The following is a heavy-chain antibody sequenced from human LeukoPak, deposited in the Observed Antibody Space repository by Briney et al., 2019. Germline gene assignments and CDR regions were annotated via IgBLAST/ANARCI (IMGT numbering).Heavy chain of an antibody. J-gene: IGHJ4*02. CDR1: SYSISSGYY. Sequence: SETLSLTCTVSSYSISSGYYWGWIRQPPGKGLEWIGSIYYSGSTYYNPSLKSRVTISVDTSKNQFSLKLSSVTAADTAVYYCARDLYGNGGDYWGQGTLVTVSS. CDR3: ARDLYGNGGDY. V-gene: IGHV4-38-2*02. D-gene: IGHD1-1*01. CDR2: IYYSGST.